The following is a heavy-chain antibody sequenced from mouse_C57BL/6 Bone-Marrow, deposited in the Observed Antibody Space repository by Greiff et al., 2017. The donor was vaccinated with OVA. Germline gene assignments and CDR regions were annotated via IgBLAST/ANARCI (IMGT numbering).Heavy chain of an antibody. CDR1: GYTFTDYT. J-gene: IGHJ1*03. CDR2: IYPRDGST. D-gene: IGHD2-1*01. V-gene: IGHV1-78*01. CDR3: ARCSYGNYGRYFDV. Sequence: VQLQQSDAELVKPGASVKISCKASGYTFTDYTIHWVKQRPEQGLEWIGYIYPRDGSTKYNEKFKGKATLTADKSSTTAYMQLNSLTSEDSAVYFCARCSYGNYGRYFDVWGTGTTVTVSS.